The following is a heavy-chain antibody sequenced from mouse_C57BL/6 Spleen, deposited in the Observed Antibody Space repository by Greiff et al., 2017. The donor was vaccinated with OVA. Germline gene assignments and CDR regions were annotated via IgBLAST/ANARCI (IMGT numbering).Heavy chain of an antibody. CDR2: INPNNGGT. D-gene: IGHD1-1*01. V-gene: IGHV1-18*01. CDR3: ARSRTTVIATGSFDD. CDR1: GYTFTDYN. J-gene: IGHJ2*01. Sequence: VQLQQSGPELVKPGASVKIPCKASGYTFTDYNMDWVKQSHGKSLEWIGDINPNNGGTIYNQKFKGKATLTVDKSSSTAYMELRSLTSEDTAVYYCARSRTTVIATGSFDDWGQGTTLTVSS.